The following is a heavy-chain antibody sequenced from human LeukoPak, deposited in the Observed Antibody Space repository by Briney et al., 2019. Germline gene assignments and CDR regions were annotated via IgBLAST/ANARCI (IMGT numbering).Heavy chain of an antibody. CDR3: ARVGHILGAKLDY. CDR1: GFTFSSYA. Sequence: GGSLRLSCAAPGFTFSSYAIHWVRQAPGKGLEWVAGVSYDGTDKYYADSVKGRFSISRDNSKNTLFLQMNSLKPEDTAVFYCARVGHILGAKLDYWGQGTLVTVS. J-gene: IGHJ4*02. CDR2: VSYDGTDK. D-gene: IGHD1-26*01. V-gene: IGHV3-30*04.